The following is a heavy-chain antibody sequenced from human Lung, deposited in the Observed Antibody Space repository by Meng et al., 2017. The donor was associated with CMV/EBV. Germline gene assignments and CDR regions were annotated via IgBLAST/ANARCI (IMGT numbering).Heavy chain of an antibody. Sequence: GEXXKISCVASGFTVSSHYMSWVRQAPGQGLEWVSVIYNVGNTYYADSVKGRFTVSRDNSKNMLYLQMNTLRPEDTAVYYCANGHCSGAICSGAFDIWGQGTMVTVSS. CDR3: ANGHCSGAICSGAFDI. CDR2: IYNVGNT. CDR1: GFTVSSHY. V-gene: IGHV3-53*01. D-gene: IGHD2-15*01. J-gene: IGHJ3*02.